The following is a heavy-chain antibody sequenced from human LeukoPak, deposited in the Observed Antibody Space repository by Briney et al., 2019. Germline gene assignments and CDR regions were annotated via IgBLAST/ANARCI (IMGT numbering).Heavy chain of an antibody. Sequence: GGSLRLSCADSGFTFSSHWMNWVRQAPGRGLEWVGNINPDGSQTYYVDSVKGRFTVSRDNAENTLYLQLSSLRAEDTAVYYCAREIYGSGTHPFDYWGQGTLVTVSS. CDR1: GFTFSSHW. CDR2: INPDGSQT. V-gene: IGHV3-7*01. D-gene: IGHD3-10*01. J-gene: IGHJ4*02. CDR3: AREIYGSGTHPFDY.